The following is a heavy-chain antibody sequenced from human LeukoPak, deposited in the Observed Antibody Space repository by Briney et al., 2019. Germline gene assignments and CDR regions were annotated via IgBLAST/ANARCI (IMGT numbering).Heavy chain of an antibody. CDR2: IYYSGST. J-gene: IGHJ4*02. CDR1: GGSISSYY. CDR3: ARDNRGYYDSSGYSMFDY. D-gene: IGHD3-22*01. Sequence: PSETLSLTCTVSGGSISSYYWSWIRQPPGKGLEWIGYIYYSGSTNYNPSLKSRVTISVDTSKNQFSLKLSSVTAADTAVYYCARDNRGYYDSSGYSMFDYWGQGTLVTVSS. V-gene: IGHV4-59*01.